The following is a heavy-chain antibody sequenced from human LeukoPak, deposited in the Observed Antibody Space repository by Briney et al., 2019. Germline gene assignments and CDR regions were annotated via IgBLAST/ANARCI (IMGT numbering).Heavy chain of an antibody. CDR3: AKSAGPLYYYGMDV. CDR1: GFTLSSYW. V-gene: IGHV3-74*01. CDR2: ISSDGTTA. Sequence: PGGSLRLSCAASGFTLSSYWIHWVRQVPGKGLVWVSRISSDGTTANYADSVKGRFTISRDNAKNSLYLQMNSLRAEDTALYYCAKSAGPLYYYGMDVWGQGTTVTVSS. J-gene: IGHJ6*02. D-gene: IGHD3-10*01.